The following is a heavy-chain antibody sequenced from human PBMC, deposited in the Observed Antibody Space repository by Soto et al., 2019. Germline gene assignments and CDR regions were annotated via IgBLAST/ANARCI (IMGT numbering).Heavy chain of an antibody. CDR2: IYHSGST. CDR3: ARCGGDVLRYFDWLLCPPSV. V-gene: IGHV4-4*02. D-gene: IGHD3-9*01. Sequence: SWVRQPPGKGLEWIGEIYHSGSTNYNPSLKSRVTISVDKSKNQFSLKLSSVTAADTAVYYCARCGGDVLRYFDWLLCPPSVWGQGATVTVSS. J-gene: IGHJ6*02.